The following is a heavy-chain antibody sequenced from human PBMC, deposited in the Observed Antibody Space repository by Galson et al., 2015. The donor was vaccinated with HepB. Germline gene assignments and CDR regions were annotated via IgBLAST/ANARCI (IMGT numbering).Heavy chain of an antibody. CDR3: TTGYGANGVCYTYFDN. V-gene: IGHV3-15*01. CDR2: ITRKADGGTT. Sequence: SLRLSCAASGFTFSHACMRWVRQAPGKGLEWVGSITRKADGGTTDYTVPVKVRFTISRDDSKNTVHLHIRSLKTEDAGVYYCTTGYGANGVCYTYFDNWGQGAIVTVTS. CDR1: GFTFSHAC. D-gene: IGHD2-8*01. J-gene: IGHJ4*02.